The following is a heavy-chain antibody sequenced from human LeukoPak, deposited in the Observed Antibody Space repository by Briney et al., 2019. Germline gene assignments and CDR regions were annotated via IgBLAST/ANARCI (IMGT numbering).Heavy chain of an antibody. D-gene: IGHD1-26*01. J-gene: IGHJ4*02. CDR1: GFTFSSYG. CDR3: ARDRSWFDY. CDR2: IWYDGSNK. Sequence: PGRSLRLSCAASGFTFSSYGMHWVRQAPGKGLEWVAVIWYDGSNKYYAGSVKGRFTVSRDNSKNTLYLQMNSLRAEDTAVYYCARDRSWFDYWGQGTLVTVSS. V-gene: IGHV3-33*01.